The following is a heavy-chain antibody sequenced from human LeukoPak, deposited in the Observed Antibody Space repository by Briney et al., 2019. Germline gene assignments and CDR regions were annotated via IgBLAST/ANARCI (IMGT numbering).Heavy chain of an antibody. D-gene: IGHD5-24*01. CDR2: IYYSGST. V-gene: IGHV4-39*01. CDR1: GGSISGSSDC. J-gene: IGHJ2*01. Sequence: PSEILCLTCTVPGGSISGSSDCWCLIRQPPGKGLEWIGSIYYSGSTYYNPSLKSRVTISVDTSKNQFSLKLSSVTAADTAVYYSARRVEMATIISYRYFDLWGRGTLVTVSS. CDR3: ARRVEMATIISYRYFDL.